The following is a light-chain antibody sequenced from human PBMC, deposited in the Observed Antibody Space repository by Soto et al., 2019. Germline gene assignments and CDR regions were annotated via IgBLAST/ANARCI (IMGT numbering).Light chain of an antibody. V-gene: IGKV1-5*03. CDR3: QQYNSYSQT. Sequence: TQSPGTLSLSPGERATLSCRASQSISGWLAWYQQKPGKAPKLLIYKASSLESGVPSKFSGSGSGTEFTLTISSLQPDDFATYYCQQYNSYSQTFGQGTKVEIK. CDR2: KAS. J-gene: IGKJ1*01. CDR1: QSISGW.